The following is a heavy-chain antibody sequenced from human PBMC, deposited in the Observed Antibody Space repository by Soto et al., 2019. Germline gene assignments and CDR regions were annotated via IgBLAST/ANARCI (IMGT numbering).Heavy chain of an antibody. Sequence: EVQVLESGGGLVQPGGSLRLSCVASGFTFRSSDMSWVRQAPGKGLEWVASISAGGDTKYNAASVKGRFTISRDNSKNPVYLQMNTLRVEDRAIYYCASRSARSGSLKLPYWFDPWGQGALVTVSS. CDR3: ASRSARSGSLKLPYWFDP. CDR2: ISAGGDTK. J-gene: IGHJ5*02. D-gene: IGHD1-26*01. V-gene: IGHV3-23*01. CDR1: GFTFRSSD.